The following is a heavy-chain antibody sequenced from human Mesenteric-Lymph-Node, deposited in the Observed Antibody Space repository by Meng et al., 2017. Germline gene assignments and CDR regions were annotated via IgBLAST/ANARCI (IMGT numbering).Heavy chain of an antibody. Sequence: SETLSLTCTVSGGSISSYYWSWIRQPPGKGLEWIGYIYYSGSTNYNPSLKSRVTISVDTSKNQFSLKLSSVTAADTAVYYCARDNGYDLDYWGQGTLVTVSS. CDR3: ARDNGYDLDY. CDR2: IYYSGST. D-gene: IGHD2-2*01. CDR1: GGSISSYY. J-gene: IGHJ4*02. V-gene: IGHV4-59*01.